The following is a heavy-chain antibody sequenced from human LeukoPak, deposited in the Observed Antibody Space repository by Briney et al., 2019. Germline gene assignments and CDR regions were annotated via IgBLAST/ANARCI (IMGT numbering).Heavy chain of an antibody. Sequence: GGSLRLSCAASGFTFSRYGFHWVRQAPGKGLEWVAFISDSGGDKWYADSVKGRLTISRDESKNTVNLQMSSLRVEDTALYYCARDGGSESYAFDYWGRGTQVTVSS. D-gene: IGHD3-10*01. CDR2: ISDSGGDK. J-gene: IGHJ4*02. V-gene: IGHV3-30*02. CDR1: GFTFSRYG. CDR3: ARDGGSESYAFDY.